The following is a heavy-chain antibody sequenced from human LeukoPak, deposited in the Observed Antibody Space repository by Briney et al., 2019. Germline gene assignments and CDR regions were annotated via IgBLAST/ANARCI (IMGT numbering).Heavy chain of an antibody. Sequence: GGSLRLSCAASGFTFSSYAMSWVRQAPGKGLEWLSTISGSGDNTYYADSVKGRFTISRDNSRNTLYLQLNSLRAEDTAVYYCAARPPIVVGGPFDYWGQGTLVTVSS. V-gene: IGHV3-23*01. D-gene: IGHD3-22*01. J-gene: IGHJ4*02. CDR2: ISGSGDNT. CDR1: GFTFSSYA. CDR3: AARPPIVVGGPFDY.